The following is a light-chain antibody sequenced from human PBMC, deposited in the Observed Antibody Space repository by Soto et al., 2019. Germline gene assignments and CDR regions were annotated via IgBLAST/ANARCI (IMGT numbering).Light chain of an antibody. J-gene: IGLJ3*02. CDR3: AAWHDSLNGPV. Sequence: QSVLTQPPSASGTPGQRVTISCSGSTSNIGSNSVNWYQQVPGTAPRLLIYSDNQRPSGVPDRFSGSKSGTSASLAISGLQSEDEADYYCAAWHDSLNGPVFGGGTQLTVL. CDR1: TSNIGSNS. V-gene: IGLV1-44*01. CDR2: SDN.